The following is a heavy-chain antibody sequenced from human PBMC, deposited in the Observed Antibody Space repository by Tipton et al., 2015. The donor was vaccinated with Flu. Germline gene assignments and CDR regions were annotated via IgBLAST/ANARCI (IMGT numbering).Heavy chain of an antibody. J-gene: IGHJ4*02. CDR2: IYHTGNT. CDR1: GYPISSDYY. D-gene: IGHD4-17*01. Sequence: TLSLTCTVSGYPISSDYYWGWIRQPPGKGLEWIGNIYHTGNTYYNSSLKSRVTFSVDTSKNQFYLRLTSVTAADTAVYYCASISHDYGDSDYWGQGTLVTVSS. CDR3: ASISHDYGDSDY. V-gene: IGHV4-38-2*02.